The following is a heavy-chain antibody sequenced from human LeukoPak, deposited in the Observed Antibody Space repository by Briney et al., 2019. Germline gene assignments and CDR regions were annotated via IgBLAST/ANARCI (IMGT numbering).Heavy chain of an antibody. D-gene: IGHD2/OR15-2a*01. V-gene: IGHV4-59*08. CDR3: ESRNTFDL. Sequence: SETLSLTCAVSGGSISGYYWNGIRQPPGKGLEWIGYISNSGSTSYNPSLKNRVTISVDTSKNQFSLRLSSVTAADTAVYYCESRNTFDLWGQGTMVTVSS. CDR2: ISNSGST. CDR1: GGSISGYY. J-gene: IGHJ3*01.